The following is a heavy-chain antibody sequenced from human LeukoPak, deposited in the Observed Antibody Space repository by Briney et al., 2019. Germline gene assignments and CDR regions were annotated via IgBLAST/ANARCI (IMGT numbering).Heavy chain of an antibody. Sequence: SETLSLTCTVSGGSVSSGSYYWSWIRQPPGKGLEWIGYIYYSGSTNYNPSLKRRVTISVDTSKNQFSLKLSSVTAADTAVYYCARDRVGVWNWFDPWGQGTLVTVSS. V-gene: IGHV4-61*01. CDR3: ARDRVGVWNWFDP. D-gene: IGHD3-10*01. J-gene: IGHJ5*02. CDR1: GGSVSSGSYY. CDR2: IYYSGST.